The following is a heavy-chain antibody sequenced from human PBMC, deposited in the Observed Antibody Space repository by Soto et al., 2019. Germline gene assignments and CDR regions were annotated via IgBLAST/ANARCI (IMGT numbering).Heavy chain of an antibody. J-gene: IGHJ4*02. CDR1: GFTFSSYA. Sequence: EVQLMESGGGLVQPGGSLRLSCAASGFTFSSYAMSWVRQAPGKGLEWVSGISGSAGSTFYADSVKGRLTISRDNSKNTLYLQMNSLRAEDSAVYYCAKDIVGLYDILTDYPYFDYWGQGTLVTVSS. CDR3: AKDIVGLYDILTDYPYFDY. CDR2: ISGSAGST. D-gene: IGHD3-9*01. V-gene: IGHV3-23*01.